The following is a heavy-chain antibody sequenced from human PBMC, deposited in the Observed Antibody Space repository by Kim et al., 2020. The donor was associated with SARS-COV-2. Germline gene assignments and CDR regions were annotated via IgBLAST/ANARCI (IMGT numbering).Heavy chain of an antibody. CDR1: GGSFSGYY. CDR3: ARGPLGGYCSGGSCSHAFDI. D-gene: IGHD2-15*01. CDR2: INHSGST. J-gene: IGHJ3*02. V-gene: IGHV4-34*01. Sequence: SETLSLTCAVYGGSFSGYYWSWIRQPPGKGLEWIGEINHSGSTNYNPSLKSRVTISVDTSKNQFSLKLSSVTAADTAVYYCARGPLGGYCSGGSCSHAFDIWGQGTMVTVSS.